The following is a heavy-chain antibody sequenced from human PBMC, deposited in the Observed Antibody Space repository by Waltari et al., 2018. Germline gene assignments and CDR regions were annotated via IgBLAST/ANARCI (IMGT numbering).Heavy chain of an antibody. D-gene: IGHD6-13*01. CDR2: IYYSGST. CDR1: GGSISSSSYY. Sequence: QLQLQESGPGLVKPSETLSLTCTVSGGSISSSSYYWGWIRQPPGKGLEWIGSIYYSGSTYYNPSVTSRVTISRNNAKKSLYLQMNSLRAEDTAVYYGARDTLAAAVRIAFDIWGQGTMVTVSS. CDR3: ARDTLAAAVRIAFDI. V-gene: IGHV4-39*02. J-gene: IGHJ3*02.